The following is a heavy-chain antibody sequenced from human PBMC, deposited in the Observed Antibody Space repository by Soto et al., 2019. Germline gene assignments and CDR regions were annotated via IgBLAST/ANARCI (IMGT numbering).Heavy chain of an antibody. V-gene: IGHV1-18*04. J-gene: IGHJ6*02. CDR2: ISAYNGNT. CDR3: ATSYGDYYYYGMDV. D-gene: IGHD4-17*01. CDR1: GYTFTSYG. Sequence: ASVKVSCKASGYTFTSYGISWVRQAPGQGLEWMGWISAYNGNTNYAQKLQGRVTMTTDTSASTAYMELRSLRSDDTAVYYCATSYGDYYYYGMDVWGQGTTVTVSS.